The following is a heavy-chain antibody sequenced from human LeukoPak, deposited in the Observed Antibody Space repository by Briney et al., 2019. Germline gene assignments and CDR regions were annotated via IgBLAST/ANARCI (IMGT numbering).Heavy chain of an antibody. CDR3: ARGWYNLDY. D-gene: IGHD6-19*01. CDR2: INNSGDRR. Sequence: TGGSLSLSCAAPGFIFSNYAMSWVRQAPGKGLEWVSGINNSGDRRFYADSVKGRFTISRDNSKNTLYLQMNSLRAEDTAVYHCARGWYNLDYSGQGTRVTVSS. V-gene: IGHV3-23*01. CDR1: GFIFSNYA. J-gene: IGHJ4*02.